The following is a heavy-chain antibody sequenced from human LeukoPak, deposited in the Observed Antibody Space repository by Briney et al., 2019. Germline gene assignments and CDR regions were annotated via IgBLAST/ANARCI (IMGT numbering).Heavy chain of an antibody. CDR3: ARSGYSYGYDYYYYYMDV. V-gene: IGHV3-21*01. J-gene: IGHJ6*03. CDR2: ISSSSSYI. CDR1: GFTFSSYS. D-gene: IGHD5-18*01. Sequence: GGSLRLSCAASGFTFSSYSMNWVRQAPGKGLEWVSSISSSSSYIYYAYSVKGRFTISRDNAKNSLYLQMNSLRAEDTAVYYCARSGYSYGYDYYYYYMDVWGKGTTVTVSS.